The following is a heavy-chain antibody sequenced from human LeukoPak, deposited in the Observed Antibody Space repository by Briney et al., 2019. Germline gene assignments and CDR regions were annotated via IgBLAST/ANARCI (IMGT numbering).Heavy chain of an antibody. CDR3: ARDREEYCSGGSCTNFDY. J-gene: IGHJ4*02. D-gene: IGHD2-15*01. CDR1: GFTCSSYW. Sequence: GGSLRLSCAASGFTCSSYWMHWVRQAPGKGLVWVSRINSDGSSTSYADSVKGRFTISRDNAKNTLYLQMNSLRAEDTAVYFCARDREEYCSGGSCTNFDYWGQGTLVTVSS. V-gene: IGHV3-74*01. CDR2: INSDGSST.